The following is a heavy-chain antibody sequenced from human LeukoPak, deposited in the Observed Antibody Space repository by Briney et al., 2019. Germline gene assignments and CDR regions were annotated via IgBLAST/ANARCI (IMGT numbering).Heavy chain of an antibody. CDR1: GYSISSGYY. CDR2: IYHSGST. D-gene: IGHD6-13*01. Sequence: SETLSLTCAVSGYSISSGYYWGWIRQPPGKGLEWIGSIYHSGSTYYNPSLKSRVTISVDTSKNQFSLKLSSVTAADTAVYYCARQMYSSSSDAFDIWGQRTMVTVSS. J-gene: IGHJ3*02. CDR3: ARQMYSSSSDAFDI. V-gene: IGHV4-38-2*01.